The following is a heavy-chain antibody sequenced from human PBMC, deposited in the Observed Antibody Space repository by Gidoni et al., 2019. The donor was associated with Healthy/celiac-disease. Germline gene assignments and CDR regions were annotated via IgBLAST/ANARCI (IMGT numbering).Heavy chain of an antibody. CDR3: ARAGGGALQH. V-gene: IGHV4-34*01. CDR2: INHSGST. Sequence: QVQLQQCGAGLLKPSETLSLTCAVYGGSFGGYYWSWIRQPPGKGLEWIGEINHSGSTNYNPSLKSRVTISVDTSKNQFSLKLNSVTAADTAVYLCARAGGGALQHWGQGTLVTVSS. J-gene: IGHJ1*01. D-gene: IGHD2-21*01. CDR1: GGSFGGYY.